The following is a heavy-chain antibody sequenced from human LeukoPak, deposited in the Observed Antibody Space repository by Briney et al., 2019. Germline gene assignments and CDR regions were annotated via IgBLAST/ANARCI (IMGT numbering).Heavy chain of an antibody. Sequence: PGGSLRLSCAASGFTFSSFDMSWVRQAPGKGLEWVSVISVSDGSTYYADFVKGRFTISRDNSKNTLYLQMNSLRAEDTAVYYCAKKYGSGSYYYFDYWGQGTLVTVSS. V-gene: IGHV3-23*01. J-gene: IGHJ4*02. CDR3: AKKYGSGSYYYFDY. CDR1: GFTFSSFD. D-gene: IGHD3-10*01. CDR2: ISVSDGST.